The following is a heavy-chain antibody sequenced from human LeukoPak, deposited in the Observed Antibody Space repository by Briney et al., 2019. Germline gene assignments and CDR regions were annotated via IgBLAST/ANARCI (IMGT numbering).Heavy chain of an antibody. CDR1: GFTFSTYT. CDR3: VRGNSGYGNFDQ. J-gene: IGHJ4*02. CDR2: ISSSSSYI. V-gene: IGHV3-21*03. D-gene: IGHD5-12*01. Sequence: GGSLRLSCAGSGFTFSTYTMSWVRQAPGKGLEWVSSISSSSSYIYYADSVKGRFTISRDNTKNTMFLQMNSLRAEDTAVYYCVRGNSGYGNFDQWGQGTLVTVSS.